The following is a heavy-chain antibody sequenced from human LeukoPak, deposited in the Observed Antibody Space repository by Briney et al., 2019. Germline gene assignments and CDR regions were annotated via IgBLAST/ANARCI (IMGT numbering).Heavy chain of an antibody. CDR1: GFTVSSNY. J-gene: IGHJ6*02. Sequence: PGGSLRLSCAASGFTVSSNYMSWVRQAPGKGLEWVSVIYSGGSTYYADSVKGRFSISRDNSKNTLYLQMNSLRAEDTAVYYCARPGYYYGMDVWGQGTTVTVSS. CDR3: ARPGYYYGMDV. V-gene: IGHV3-66*01. CDR2: IYSGGST.